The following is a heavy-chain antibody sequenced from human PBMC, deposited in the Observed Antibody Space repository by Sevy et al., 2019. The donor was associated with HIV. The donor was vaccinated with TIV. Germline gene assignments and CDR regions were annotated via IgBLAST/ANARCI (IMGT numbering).Heavy chain of an antibody. J-gene: IGHJ4*02. V-gene: IGHV3-7*03. Sequence: GGSLRLSCAASGFSFSSYWMHRVRQAPGKGLEWVANIKQDESEKYYAASVKGRFTISRDNAKNSVYLQMNSLRPEDTAIYYCARGNSGSFDYWGQGTLVTVSS. D-gene: IGHD3-22*01. CDR2: IKQDESEK. CDR1: GFSFSSYW. CDR3: ARGNSGSFDY.